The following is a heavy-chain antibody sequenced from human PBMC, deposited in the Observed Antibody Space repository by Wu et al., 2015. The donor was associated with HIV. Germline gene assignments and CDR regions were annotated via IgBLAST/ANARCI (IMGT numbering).Heavy chain of an antibody. Sequence: QVQLVQSGAEVKKPGSSVKVSCKASGGTFSSYAISWVRQAPGQGLEWMGRIIPIFGTANYAQKFQGRVTITADESTSTAYMELSSLRSEDTAVYYCAREENHYYDSSGYYPGWAFDIWGQGTMVTVSS. V-gene: IGHV1-69*13. J-gene: IGHJ3*02. CDR3: AREENHYYDSSGYYPGWAFDI. CDR1: GGTFSSYA. D-gene: IGHD3-22*01. CDR2: IIPIFGTA.